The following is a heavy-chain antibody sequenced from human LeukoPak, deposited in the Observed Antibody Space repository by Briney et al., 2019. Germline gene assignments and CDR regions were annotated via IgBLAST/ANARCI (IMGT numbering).Heavy chain of an antibody. CDR3: ARGAHYHDSSQGYDY. V-gene: IGHV1-2*02. CDR1: GYTITGYY. CDR2: INPNSGGT. Sequence: VASVKVSCKASGYTITGYYMHWVRQAPGQGLEWMGWINPNSGGTNYAQKFHGRVTMTRDTSISTAYMELRRLRSDDTAVYYCARGAHYHDSSQGYDYWGQGTLVTVSS. J-gene: IGHJ4*02. D-gene: IGHD3-22*01.